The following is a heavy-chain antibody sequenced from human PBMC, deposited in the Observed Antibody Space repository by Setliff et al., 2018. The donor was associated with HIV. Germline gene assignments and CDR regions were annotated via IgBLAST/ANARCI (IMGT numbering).Heavy chain of an antibody. D-gene: IGHD6-13*01. Sequence: ASVKVSCKASGYTFSRFSINWVRQAPGQGLEWMGWINTNTGNPTYAQGFTGRFVFSLATSVSTAFLEISTLKAEDTAVYYCARGGSSWFGWFDPWGQGTLVTVSS. CDR2: INTNTGNP. J-gene: IGHJ5*02. CDR1: GYTFSRFS. CDR3: ARGGSSWFGWFDP. V-gene: IGHV7-4-1*02.